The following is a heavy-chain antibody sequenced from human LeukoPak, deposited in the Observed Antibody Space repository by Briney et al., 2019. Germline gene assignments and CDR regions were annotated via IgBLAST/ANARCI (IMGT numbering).Heavy chain of an antibody. CDR1: GFSFSHYS. CDR3: AKNTWKSSDSGRGRMDV. CDR2: IGVGGRPT. V-gene: IGHV3-48*01. Sequence: GGSLRLSCAASGFSFSHYSMTWARQASGKGLEWISYIGVGGRPTNYADSVKARFTISRDDAQNSLYLQMNSLRAEDTAVYYCAKNTWKSSDSGRGRMDVWGQGTTVTVSS. D-gene: IGHD3-10*01. J-gene: IGHJ6*02.